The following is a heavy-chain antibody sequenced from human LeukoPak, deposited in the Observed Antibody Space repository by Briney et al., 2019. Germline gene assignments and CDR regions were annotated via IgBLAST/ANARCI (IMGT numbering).Heavy chain of an antibody. CDR1: GGTFSSYA. V-gene: IGHV1-69*01. Sequence: SVKVSCKASGGTFSSYAISGVRHAPGQGLEWMGGINSIFDTANYAQKFQGRVTITADESTSTAYMELSSLRAEDTAVYYCARDISWLGFDYWGQGILVTVSS. CDR2: INSIFDTA. J-gene: IGHJ4*02. CDR3: ARDISWLGFDY. D-gene: IGHD6-19*01.